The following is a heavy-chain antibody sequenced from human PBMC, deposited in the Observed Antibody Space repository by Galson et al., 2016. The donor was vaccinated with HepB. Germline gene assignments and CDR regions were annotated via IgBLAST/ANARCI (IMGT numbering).Heavy chain of an antibody. CDR2: INSDESST. D-gene: IGHD4-17*01. Sequence: SLRLSCAASGFPFSRYWMHWVRQAPGKGLVWVSRINSDESSTAYADSVRGRFTISRDNAKNTVYLQMNSLRAEDTALYYCVREEYGDDPVYYYYYGMDVWGQGTTVSVSS. J-gene: IGHJ6*02. V-gene: IGHV3-74*01. CDR3: VREEYGDDPVYYYYYGMDV. CDR1: GFPFSRYW.